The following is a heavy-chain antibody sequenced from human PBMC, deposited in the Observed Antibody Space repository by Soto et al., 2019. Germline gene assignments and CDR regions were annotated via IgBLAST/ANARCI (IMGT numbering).Heavy chain of an antibody. Sequence: ASVKVSCKAPGYTFTSYYMHSVRQAPGQGLEWMGIINPSGGSTSYAQKFQGRVTMTRDTSTSTVYMELSSLRSEDTAVYYCARESSIAARTGFNWFDPWGQGTLVTVSS. CDR3: ARESSIAARTGFNWFDP. V-gene: IGHV1-46*03. CDR1: GYTFTSYY. D-gene: IGHD6-6*01. CDR2: INPSGGST. J-gene: IGHJ5*02.